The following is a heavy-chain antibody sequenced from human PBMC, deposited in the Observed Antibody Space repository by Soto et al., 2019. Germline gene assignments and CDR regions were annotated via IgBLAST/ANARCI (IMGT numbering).Heavy chain of an antibody. V-gene: IGHV1-18*01. CDR3: VMVDNYVTPTPQDV. J-gene: IGHJ6*02. Sequence: QVQLVQSGDEVKKPGASVKVSCKASGYIFVNYDIAWVRQAPGQGLEWMGWISPYTGNTHSATQVQGRLTMTTDTSTSTAYMDLGSLTSDDTAVYYCVMVDNYVTPTPQDVWGQGTTVTVSS. D-gene: IGHD3-16*01. CDR2: ISPYTGNT. CDR1: GYIFVNYD.